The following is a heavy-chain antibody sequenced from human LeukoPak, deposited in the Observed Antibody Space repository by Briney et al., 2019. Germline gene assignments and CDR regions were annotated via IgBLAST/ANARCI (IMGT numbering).Heavy chain of an antibody. D-gene: IGHD2-21*02. V-gene: IGHV3-48*03. J-gene: IGHJ4*02. Sequence: EGSLRLSCAGSGFTFSSYEMNWVRQAPGKGLEWVSYISSSGSTRYYADSVKGRFTVSRDNAKNSLYLQMNSLRAEDTAVYYCAREVTPYYWGQGTLVTVSS. CDR3: AREVTPYY. CDR1: GFTFSSYE. CDR2: ISSSGSTR.